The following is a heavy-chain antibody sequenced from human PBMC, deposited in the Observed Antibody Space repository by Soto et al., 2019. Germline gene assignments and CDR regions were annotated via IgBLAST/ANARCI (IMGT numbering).Heavy chain of an antibody. Sequence: EVQLVASGGGLVQPGGSLKLSCAASGFTFSTYWFSWVRQAPGKGLEWVANMDQEGSQKYYVDSVKGRFTISRDNAKNSLYLQLNSLRAEDMAVYYCARELPIGYFDPWGQGTLVAVSS. D-gene: IGHD5-18*01. J-gene: IGHJ4*02. V-gene: IGHV3-7*01. CDR2: MDQEGSQK. CDR1: GFTFSTYW. CDR3: ARELPIGYFDP.